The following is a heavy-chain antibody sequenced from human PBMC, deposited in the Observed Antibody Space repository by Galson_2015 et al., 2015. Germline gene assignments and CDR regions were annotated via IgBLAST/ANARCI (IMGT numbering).Heavy chain of an antibody. V-gene: IGHV1-3*01. CDR1: GYIFINYV. Sequence: SVKVSCKASGYIFINYVMHWVRQVPGQRPEWMGWINAGNGNTKYSQKFQGRVTFTRDIAASTAYMELNSLRSEDTAMYYCARAYSRDYYTNWFDPWGQGTLVIVSS. D-gene: IGHD1-26*01. CDR3: ARAYSRDYYTNWFDP. CDR2: INAGNGNT. J-gene: IGHJ5*02.